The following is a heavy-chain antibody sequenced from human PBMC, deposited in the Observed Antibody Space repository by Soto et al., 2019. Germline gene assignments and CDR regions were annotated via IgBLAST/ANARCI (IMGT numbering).Heavy chain of an antibody. J-gene: IGHJ4*02. CDR3: ARDGYNFLGFDY. CDR2: IYSGGST. V-gene: IGHV3-53*01. D-gene: IGHD5-12*01. CDR1: GFTVSSNY. Sequence: GGSLRPSCAASGFTVSSNYMSWVRQAPGKGLEWVSLIYSGGSTYYADSVKGRFTISRDSSKNTLYLQMNSLTAEDTAVYYCARDGYNFLGFDYWGQGTLVTVSS.